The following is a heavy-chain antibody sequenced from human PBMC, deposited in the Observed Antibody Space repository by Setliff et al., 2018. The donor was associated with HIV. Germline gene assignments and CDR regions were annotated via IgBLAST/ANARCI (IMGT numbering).Heavy chain of an antibody. Sequence: KPSETLSLTCTVSGGSVSSGFYYWSWIRQHPGKGLEWIGYIYYSGSTYYNPSLKSRVSMSVDKSNNQFSLRLSSVTAADTAAYYCARKWGPAAPYYYYYIDVWGKGTTVTVSS. J-gene: IGHJ6*03. V-gene: IGHV4-31*03. CDR2: IYYSGST. CDR3: ARKWGPAAPYYYYYIDV. D-gene: IGHD2-2*01. CDR1: GGSVSSGFYY.